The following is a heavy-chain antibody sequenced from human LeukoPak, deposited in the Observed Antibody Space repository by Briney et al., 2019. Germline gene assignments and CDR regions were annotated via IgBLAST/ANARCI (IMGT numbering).Heavy chain of an antibody. D-gene: IGHD2-2*01. J-gene: IGHJ3*02. V-gene: IGHV3-23*01. CDR1: GFTFSSYA. CDR2: ISGSGGST. Sequence: GGSLRLSCAASGFTFSSYAMSWVRQAPGKGLEWVSAISGSGGSTYYADSVKGRFTISRDNSKNTLYLQMNSLRSEDTAVYYCARAPYCTGTGCYAHDAFDIWGQGTMVTVSS. CDR3: ARAPYCTGTGCYAHDAFDI.